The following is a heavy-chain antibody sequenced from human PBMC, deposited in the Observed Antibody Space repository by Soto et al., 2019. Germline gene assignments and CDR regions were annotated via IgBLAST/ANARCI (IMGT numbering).Heavy chain of an antibody. CDR1: GYIFTNSY. J-gene: IGHJ4*02. Sequence: QVQLVQSGAEVQKPGASVRVSCKASGYIFTNSYLHWVRQAPGQGLEWMGIINPSAGRTNYAQNFQGRVTMTADTSTSKVYMELSSLRSEDTAVYYCAGETDILSGFVIDYWGQGTLVIVSS. CDR2: INPSAGRT. CDR3: AGETDILSGFVIDY. D-gene: IGHD3-9*01. V-gene: IGHV1-46*01.